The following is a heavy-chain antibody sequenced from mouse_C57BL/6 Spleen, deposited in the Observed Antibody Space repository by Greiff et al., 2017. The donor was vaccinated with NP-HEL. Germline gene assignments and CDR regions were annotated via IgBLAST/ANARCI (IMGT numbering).Heavy chain of an antibody. V-gene: IGHV5-6*01. CDR3: ARKRSGYYCGSSYWYFDV. CDR1: GFTFSSYG. J-gene: IGHJ1*03. CDR2: ISSGGSYT. D-gene: IGHD1-1*01. Sequence: EVMLVESGGDLVKPGGSLKLSCAASGFTFSSYGMSWVRQTPDKRLEWVATISSGGSYTYYPDSVKGRFTISRDNAKNTLYLQLSSLKSEDTAMYYCARKRSGYYCGSSYWYFDVWGTGTTVTVSS.